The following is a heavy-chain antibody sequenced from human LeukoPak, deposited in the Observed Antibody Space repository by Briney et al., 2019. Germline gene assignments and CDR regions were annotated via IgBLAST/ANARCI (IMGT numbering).Heavy chain of an antibody. J-gene: IGHJ4*02. CDR2: ILYDGSNK. CDR1: GFTFSSYG. Sequence: GGSLRLSCAASGFTFSSYGMHWVRQAPGKGLEWVAFILYDGSNKYYADSVKGRLTISRDNSKNTLCLQMNSLRAEDTAVYYCAKVQVWSYYDFWSGQSREFDYWGQGTLVTVSS. D-gene: IGHD3-3*01. CDR3: AKVQVWSYYDFWSGQSREFDY. V-gene: IGHV3-30*02.